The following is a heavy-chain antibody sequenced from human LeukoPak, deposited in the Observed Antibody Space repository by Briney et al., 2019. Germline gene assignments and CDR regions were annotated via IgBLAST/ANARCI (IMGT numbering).Heavy chain of an antibody. J-gene: IGHJ4*02. CDR3: AKYSSGWYNYFDY. D-gene: IGHD6-19*01. Sequence: GGSLRLSCAASGFAFSSYAMSWVRQAPGKGLEWVSAISGSGGSTYYADSVKGRFTISRDNSKNTLYLQMNSLRAEDTAVYYCAKYSSGWYNYFDYWGQGTLVTVSS. CDR1: GFAFSSYA. CDR2: ISGSGGST. V-gene: IGHV3-23*01.